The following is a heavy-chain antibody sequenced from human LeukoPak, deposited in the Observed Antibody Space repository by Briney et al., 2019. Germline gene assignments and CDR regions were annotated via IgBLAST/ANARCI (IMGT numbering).Heavy chain of an antibody. Sequence: GGSLRLSCAASGFTFKTYSMSWVRQAPGKGLEWVSAISGGGSSTYYADSVKGRFTISRDNSKNTLYLQMISLRAEDTAVYYCARESGYNYGYIASWGQGTLVTVSS. CDR3: ARESGYNYGYIAS. V-gene: IGHV3-23*01. D-gene: IGHD5-18*01. CDR2: ISGGGSST. CDR1: GFTFKTYS. J-gene: IGHJ4*02.